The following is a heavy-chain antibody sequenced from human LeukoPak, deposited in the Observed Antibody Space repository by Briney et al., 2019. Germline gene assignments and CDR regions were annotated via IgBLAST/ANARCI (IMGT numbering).Heavy chain of an antibody. CDR1: GFTFSSYP. J-gene: IGHJ4*02. CDR3: ARDSSHYLGSSDY. V-gene: IGHV3-23*01. D-gene: IGHD6-6*01. Sequence: PGGSLRLSCVVSGFTFSSYPMSWVRQAPGKGLEWVSVISESGDVAHYADSMKGRFTISRDNTKNTLNLQMNSLRPDDTAIYYCARDSSHYLGSSDYWGQGTLVTVSS. CDR2: ISESGDVA.